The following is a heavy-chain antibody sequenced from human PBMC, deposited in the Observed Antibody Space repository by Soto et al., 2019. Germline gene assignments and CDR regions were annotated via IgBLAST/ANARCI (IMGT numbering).Heavy chain of an antibody. D-gene: IGHD2-15*01. CDR1: GFTFSGYW. CDR2: KKDDGGEK. CDR3: ARDGYCSGGRCYRRNDY. J-gene: IGHJ4*02. V-gene: IGHV3-7*01. Sequence: EVQLVESGGGLVQPGGSLRLSCAASGFTFSGYWRTWARQAPGRGLEGVAQKKDDGGEKFYVDSVKGRFTISRDNADNLLYLQMNSLRAEDTAVYFCARDGYCSGGRCYRRNDYWGQGTLVIVSS.